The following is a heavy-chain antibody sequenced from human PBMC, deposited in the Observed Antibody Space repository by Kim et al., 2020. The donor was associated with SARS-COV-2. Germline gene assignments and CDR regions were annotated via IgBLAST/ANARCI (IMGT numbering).Heavy chain of an antibody. CDR2: IWYDGSNK. CDR3: ARDGWGLPPQYYFDY. J-gene: IGHJ4*02. CDR1: GFTFSSYG. V-gene: IGHV3-33*08. D-gene: IGHD3-16*01. Sequence: GGSLRLSCAASGFTFSSYGMHWVRQAPGKGLEWVAVIWYDGSNKYYADSVKGRFTISRDNSKNTLYLQMNSLRAEDTAVYYCARDGWGLPPQYYFDYWGQGTLVTVSS.